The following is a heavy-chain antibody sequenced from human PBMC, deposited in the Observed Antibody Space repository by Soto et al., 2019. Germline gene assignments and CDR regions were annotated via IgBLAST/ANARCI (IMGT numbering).Heavy chain of an antibody. CDR2: IIPILGIA. V-gene: IGHV1-69*02. D-gene: IGHD1-26*01. CDR3: ARFPQTAIVGAADFDS. CDR1: GGTFSSYI. J-gene: IGHJ4*02. Sequence: QVQLVQSGAEVKKPGSSVKVSCKASGGTFSSYIISWVRQAPGQGLEWMGRIIPILGIANYAQKFQGRVTITADKSTSTAYRELSSLSSEDTAVYYCARFPQTAIVGAADFDSGGQGTLVTVSS.